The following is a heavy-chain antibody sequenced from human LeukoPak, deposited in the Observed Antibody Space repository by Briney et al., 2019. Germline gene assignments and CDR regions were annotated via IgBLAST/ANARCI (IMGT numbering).Heavy chain of an antibody. CDR1: GFTFSSYW. V-gene: IGHV3-15*01. CDR2: IKSKTDGGTT. CDR3: TTSGYSYPIDY. Sequence: GGSLRLSCAASGFTFSSYWMSWVRQAPGKGLEWVGRIKSKTDGGTTDYAAPVKGRFTISRDDSKNTLYLQMNSLKTEDTAVYYCTTSGYSYPIDYWGQGTLVTVSS. D-gene: IGHD5-18*01. J-gene: IGHJ4*02.